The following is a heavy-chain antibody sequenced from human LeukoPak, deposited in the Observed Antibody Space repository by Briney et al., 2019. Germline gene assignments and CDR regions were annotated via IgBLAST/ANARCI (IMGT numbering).Heavy chain of an antibody. D-gene: IGHD4-11*01. V-gene: IGHV4-31*03. J-gene: IGHJ6*02. CDR1: GGSISSGGYY. Sequence: PSQTLSLTCTVSGGSISSGGYYWSWIRQHPGKGLEWIGYIYYSGSTYYNPSLKSRVTISVDTSKNQFSLKLSSVTAADTAVYYCARDRRYSNYGMDVWGQGTTVTVSS. CDR3: ARDRRYSNYGMDV. CDR2: IYYSGST.